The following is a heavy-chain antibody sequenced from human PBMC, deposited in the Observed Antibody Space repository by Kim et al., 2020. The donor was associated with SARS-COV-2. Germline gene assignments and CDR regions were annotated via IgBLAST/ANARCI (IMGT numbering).Heavy chain of an antibody. J-gene: IGHJ3*01. CDR1: GFSFSSFA. D-gene: IGHD3-3*01. CDR2: ISYDGGHK. Sequence: GGSLRLSCAASGFSFSSFAMHWVRQTQGKGLEWVTVISYDGGHKFYADSVKGRFTISRDKSTNTLYLEMNSLRPEDTAVYYCAKVLPRAAAFDLWGQGT. CDR3: AKVLPRAAAFDL. V-gene: IGHV3-30*04.